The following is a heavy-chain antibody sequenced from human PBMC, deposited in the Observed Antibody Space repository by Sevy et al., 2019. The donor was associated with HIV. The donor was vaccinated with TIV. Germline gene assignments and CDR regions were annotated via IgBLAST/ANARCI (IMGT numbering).Heavy chain of an antibody. CDR1: GDSVSNNGGA. D-gene: IGHD3-16*01. Sequence: KQSQTLSLTCAISGDSVSNNGGAWNWIRHSPSRGLEWLGRTYYRSTWLYDYAPSVQGRISISPDTSKNQFSLQLNYVTPDDTAFYFCVSGWGFRICGQGTMVTVSS. CDR3: VSGWGFRI. J-gene: IGHJ3*02. CDR2: TYYRSTWLY. V-gene: IGHV6-1*01.